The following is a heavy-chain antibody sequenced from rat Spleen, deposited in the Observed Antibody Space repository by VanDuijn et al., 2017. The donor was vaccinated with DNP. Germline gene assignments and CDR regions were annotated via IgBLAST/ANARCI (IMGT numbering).Heavy chain of an antibody. J-gene: IGHJ3*01. CDR1: GFTFSDYN. CDR3: ARPYGYNNGGFAY. CDR2: IIYDGSRT. D-gene: IGHD1-4*01. V-gene: IGHV5S10*01. Sequence: EVQLVESGGGLVQPGRSLKVSCAASGFTFSDYNMAWVRQAPKKGLEWVATIIYDGSRTYYRDSVKGRFTISRDNARSTLYLHMNSLRSEDMATYYCARPYGYNNGGFAYWGQGTLVTVSS.